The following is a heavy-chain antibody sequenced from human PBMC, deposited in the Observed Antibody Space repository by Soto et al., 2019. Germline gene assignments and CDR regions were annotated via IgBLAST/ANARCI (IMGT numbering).Heavy chain of an antibody. D-gene: IGHD5-18*01. Sequence: SETLSLTCAVYGGSFSGYYWSWIRQPPGKGLEWIGEINHSGSTNYNPSLKSRVTISVDTSKNQFSLKLSSVTAADTAVYYCARGPRLGERGYSYGWLRFDPWGQGTLVTVPQ. CDR2: INHSGST. J-gene: IGHJ5*02. CDR1: GGSFSGYY. CDR3: ARGPRLGERGYSYGWLRFDP. V-gene: IGHV4-34*01.